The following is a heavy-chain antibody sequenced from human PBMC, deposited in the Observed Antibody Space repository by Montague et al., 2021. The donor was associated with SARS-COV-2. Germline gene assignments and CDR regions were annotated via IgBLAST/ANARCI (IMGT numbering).Heavy chain of an antibody. D-gene: IGHD2-2*01. V-gene: IGHV4-30-2*01. CDR3: ARGAIVVVPAALGLGYYYYYYMDV. J-gene: IGHJ6*03. Sequence: VKPTQTLTLTCTFSGFSLSTSGMCVSWIRQPPGKGLEWIGEINHSGSTNYNPSLKSRVTISVDTSKNQFSLKLSSVTAADTAVYYCARGAIVVVPAALGLGYYYYYYMDVWGKGTTVTVSS. CDR1: GFSLSTSGMC. CDR2: INHSGST.